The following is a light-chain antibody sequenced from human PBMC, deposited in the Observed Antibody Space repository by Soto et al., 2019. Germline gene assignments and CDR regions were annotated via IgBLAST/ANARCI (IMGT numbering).Light chain of an antibody. CDR3: QQYHTFWT. V-gene: IGKV1-5*01. Sequence: DIQMTQSPSTLSASVGDRVTIACGANQTITRWLAWYQQKPGKAPKLLIFDASTLESGDPSRFSGSGYGTERTLTISSLQPEDFATYYCQQYHTFWTFGQGTTVEVK. CDR2: DAS. J-gene: IGKJ1*01. CDR1: QTITRW.